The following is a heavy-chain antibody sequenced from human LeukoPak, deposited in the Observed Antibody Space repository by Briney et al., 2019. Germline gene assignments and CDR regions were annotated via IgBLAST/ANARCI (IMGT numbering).Heavy chain of an antibody. Sequence: PSETLSVTCAVSGYSISSGYYWGWIRQPPGKGLEWIGSIYHSGSTYYNPSLKSRVTISVDTSKNQFSLKLSSVTAADTAVYYCAREHYDSSGYPPYFDYWGQGTLVTVSS. CDR2: IYHSGST. J-gene: IGHJ4*02. D-gene: IGHD3-22*01. CDR1: GYSISSGYY. CDR3: AREHYDSSGYPPYFDY. V-gene: IGHV4-38-2*01.